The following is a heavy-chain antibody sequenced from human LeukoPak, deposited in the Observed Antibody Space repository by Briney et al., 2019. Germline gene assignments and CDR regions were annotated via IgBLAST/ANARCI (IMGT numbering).Heavy chain of an antibody. CDR3: ARHRAQTTDQYDSSGYPDSFDI. J-gene: IGHJ3*02. CDR2: LHYSGNT. CDR1: GGSISRSTDY. Sequence: SETLSLTCTVSGGSISRSTDYWGWIRQPPGKGKGLEWIGTLHYSGNTHSSPSLESRVTMSVDTSKNLLSLKLSSVTAADTALYYCARHRAQTTDQYDSSGYPDSFDIWGQGTMVTVSS. V-gene: IGHV4-39*01. D-gene: IGHD3-22*01.